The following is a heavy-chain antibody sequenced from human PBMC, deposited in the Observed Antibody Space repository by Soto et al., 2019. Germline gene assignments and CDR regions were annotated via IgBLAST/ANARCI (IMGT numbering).Heavy chain of an antibody. CDR2: IYYSGST. V-gene: IGHV4-59*01. Sequence: PSETLSLTCTVSGGSISSYYWSWIRQPPGKGLEWIGYIYYSGSTNYNPSLKSRVTISVDTSKNQFSLKLSSVTAADTAVYYCARYEETEYFQHWGQGTLVTVSS. J-gene: IGHJ1*01. CDR1: GGSISSYY. CDR3: ARYEETEYFQH. D-gene: IGHD3-3*01.